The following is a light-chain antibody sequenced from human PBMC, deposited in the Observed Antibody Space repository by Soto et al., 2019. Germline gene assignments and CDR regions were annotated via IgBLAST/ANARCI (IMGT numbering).Light chain of an antibody. Sequence: EVVMTQSPATLSVSPGERVTLSCRASQSVRSNLAWYQQKPGQSPRLLIYGASTRATGIPARFSGSGSGTDFSLTISSLEPEDFAVYYCQQRSNWPPEITFGQGTRLEIK. CDR1: QSVRSN. CDR3: QQRSNWPPEIT. CDR2: GAS. J-gene: IGKJ5*01. V-gene: IGKV3-15*01.